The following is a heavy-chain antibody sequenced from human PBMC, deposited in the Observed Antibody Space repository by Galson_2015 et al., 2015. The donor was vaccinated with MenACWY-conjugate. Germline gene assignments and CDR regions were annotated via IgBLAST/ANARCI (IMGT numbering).Heavy chain of an antibody. CDR3: AKVAVGATFFDH. V-gene: IGHV3-23*01. Sequence: SLRLSCAASGFTFTCYAMTWVRQAPGKGLEWVSSISDSGGSTFYADSVKGRFTISRDNSEDMLYLQMDSLRAEDTAVYYCAKVAVGATFFDHWGQGTLVTVST. CDR2: ISDSGGST. D-gene: IGHD5-12*01. J-gene: IGHJ4*02. CDR1: GFTFTCYA.